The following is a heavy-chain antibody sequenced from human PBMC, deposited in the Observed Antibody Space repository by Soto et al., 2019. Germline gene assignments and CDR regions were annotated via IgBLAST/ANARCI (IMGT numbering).Heavy chain of an antibody. D-gene: IGHD3-22*01. Sequence: GGSLRLSCAASGFTFSDYYMSWIRQAPGKGLEWISYISSNSNYKNHADSVRGRFTISRDNAKNSLYLQINGLRAEDTAVYYCARATGYYPTSGSASWGQGTLVTVPQ. CDR2: ISSNSNYK. V-gene: IGHV3-11*06. CDR1: GFTFSDYY. J-gene: IGHJ5*02. CDR3: ARATGYYPTSGSAS.